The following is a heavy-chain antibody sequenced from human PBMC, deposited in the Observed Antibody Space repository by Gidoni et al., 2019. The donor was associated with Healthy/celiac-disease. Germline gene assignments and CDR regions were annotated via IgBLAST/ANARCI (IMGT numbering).Heavy chain of an antibody. V-gene: IGHV3-23*04. Sequence: EVQLVESGGGLVQPGGSLRLSCAASGFTFSSYAMSWVRQAPGTGLEWVSAISGSGGSTYYADSVKGRFTISRDNSKNTLYLQMNSMRAEDTAVYDCAKGYSSSSAYFDYWGQGTLVTVSS. D-gene: IGHD6-6*01. CDR1: GFTFSSYA. J-gene: IGHJ4*02. CDR2: ISGSGGST. CDR3: AKGYSSSSAYFDY.